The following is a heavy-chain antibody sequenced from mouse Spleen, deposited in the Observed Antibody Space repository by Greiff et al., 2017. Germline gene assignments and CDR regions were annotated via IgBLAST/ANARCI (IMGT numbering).Heavy chain of an antibody. J-gene: IGHJ3*01. V-gene: IGHV5-12*02. Sequence: EVKLMESGGGLVQPGGSLKLSCATSGFTFSDYYMYWVRQTPEKRLEWVAYISNGGGSTYYPDTVKGRFTISRDNAKNTLYLQMSRLKSEDTAMYYCARPGSNPAWFAYWGQGTLVTVSA. D-gene: IGHD1-1*01. CDR3: ARPGSNPAWFAY. CDR1: GFTFSDYY. CDR2: ISNGGGST.